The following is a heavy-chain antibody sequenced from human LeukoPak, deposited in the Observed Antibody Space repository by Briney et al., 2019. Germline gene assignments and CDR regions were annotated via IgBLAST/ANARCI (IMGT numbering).Heavy chain of an antibody. V-gene: IGHV1-8*01. CDR2: MNPNSGNT. CDR1: GYTFTSYD. J-gene: IGHJ6*02. D-gene: IGHD2/OR15-2a*01. Sequence: ASVKVSCKASGYTFTSYDINWVRQATGQGLEWMGWMNPNSGNTSYAQKFQGRVTMTRNTSISTAYMELSSLRSEDTAVYYCARGPRHIRDSTTSYGMDVWGQGTTVTVSS. CDR3: ARGPRHIRDSTTSYGMDV.